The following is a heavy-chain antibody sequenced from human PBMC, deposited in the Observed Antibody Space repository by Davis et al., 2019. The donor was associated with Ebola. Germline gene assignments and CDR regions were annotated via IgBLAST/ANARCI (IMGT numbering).Heavy chain of an antibody. D-gene: IGHD1-7*01. CDR3: GRGNGQNYGTFIDY. CDR1: AFTFSSYG. V-gene: IGHV3-30*19. CDR2: ISYHGINK. Sequence: GESLKISCAASAFTFSSYGMHWVRQAPGKGLEWVAVISYHGINKGCAESVKGRFTISRDNSENTLYLQMNSLRAEDTAIYYCGRGNGQNYGTFIDYWGQGTLVTVSS. J-gene: IGHJ4*02.